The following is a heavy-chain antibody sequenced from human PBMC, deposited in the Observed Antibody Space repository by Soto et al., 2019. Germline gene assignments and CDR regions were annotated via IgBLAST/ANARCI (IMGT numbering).Heavy chain of an antibody. CDR3: ATGNSCYFRDDDFAL. CDR2: ISSSSSYT. J-gene: IGHJ3*01. Sequence: QVQLVESGGGLVKPGGSLRLSCAASGFTFSDYYMSCLRQAPGKRLEWVSYISSSSSYTNYADSVTGRFTISRDNAKNSRYLQMTSLRAEDTGVYDGATGNSCYFRDDDFALCCQGTMVTVS. V-gene: IGHV3-11*06. CDR1: GFTFSDYY. D-gene: IGHD3-22*01.